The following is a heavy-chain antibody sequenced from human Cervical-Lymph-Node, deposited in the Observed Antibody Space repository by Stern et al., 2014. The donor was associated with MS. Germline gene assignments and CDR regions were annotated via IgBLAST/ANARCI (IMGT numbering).Heavy chain of an antibody. CDR2: IVPLFGTA. V-gene: IGHV1-69*01. D-gene: IGHD1-1*01. J-gene: IGHJ4*02. CDR3: ANEDHSPYYFDV. CDR1: GSTFSTSA. Sequence: QVQLVQSGAEVKEPGSSVKVSCKASGSTFSTSAIRWVRQAPGQGLEWMGGIVPLFGTANYALQFQGRVTITADESTSTVYMALSGLRSEDTAVYYCANEDHSPYYFDVWGQGTLVTVSS.